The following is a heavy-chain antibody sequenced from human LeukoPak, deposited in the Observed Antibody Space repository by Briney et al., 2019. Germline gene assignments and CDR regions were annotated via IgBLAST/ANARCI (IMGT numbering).Heavy chain of an antibody. J-gene: IGHJ6*03. V-gene: IGHV4-34*01. CDR1: GGSFSGYY. CDR2: INHSEST. Sequence: SETLSLTCAVYGGSFSGYYWSWIRQPPGKGLEWIGEINHSESTNYNPSLKSRVTISVDTSKNQFSLKLTSVTAADTAVYYCARDIVAAPYYYHYHMDVWGKGTTVTVSS. CDR3: ARDIVAAPYYYHYHMDV. D-gene: IGHD6-13*01.